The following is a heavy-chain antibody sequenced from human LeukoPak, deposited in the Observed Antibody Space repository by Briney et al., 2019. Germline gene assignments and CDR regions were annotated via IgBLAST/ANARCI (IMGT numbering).Heavy chain of an antibody. D-gene: IGHD1-26*01. CDR3: ARYSGSYYYFDY. J-gene: IGHJ4*02. CDR1: GFTFSSHW. CDR2: INSDGSST. V-gene: IGHV3-74*01. Sequence: PGGSLRLSCAASGFTFSSHWMHWVRQAPGKGLVWVSRINSDGSSTSYADSVKGRFAISRDNAKNTLYLQMNSLRAEDTAVYYCARYSGSYYYFDYWGQGTLVTVSS.